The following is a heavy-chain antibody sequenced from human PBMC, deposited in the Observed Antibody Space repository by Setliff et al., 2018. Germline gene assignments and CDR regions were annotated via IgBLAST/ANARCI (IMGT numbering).Heavy chain of an antibody. J-gene: IGHJ5*02. CDR3: AKEGAGYSSSSDRFDP. V-gene: IGHV3-23*01. CDR2: ISRSGGST. D-gene: IGHD6-6*01. Sequence: PGGSLRLSCVASGFTFSNYAMSWVRQAPGKGLEWVSAISRSGGSTYYADSVKGRFTISRDNSKNTLYLQMNSLRAEDTAVYYCAKEGAGYSSSSDRFDPWGQGTLVTVSS. CDR1: GFTFSNYA.